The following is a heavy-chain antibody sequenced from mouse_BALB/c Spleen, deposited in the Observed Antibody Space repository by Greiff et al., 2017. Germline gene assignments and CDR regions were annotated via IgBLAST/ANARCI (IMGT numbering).Heavy chain of an antibody. V-gene: IGHV7-3*02. CDR2: IRNKANGYTT. CDR3: TRDYRYAGAWFAY. CDR1: GFTFTDYY. Sequence: EVKLVESGGGLVQPGGSLRLSCATSGFTFTDYYMSWVRQPPGKALEWLGFIRNKANGYTTEYSASVKGRFTISRDNSQSILYLQMNTLRAEDSATYYCTRDYRYAGAWFAYWGQGTLVTVSA. J-gene: IGHJ3*01. D-gene: IGHD2-14*01.